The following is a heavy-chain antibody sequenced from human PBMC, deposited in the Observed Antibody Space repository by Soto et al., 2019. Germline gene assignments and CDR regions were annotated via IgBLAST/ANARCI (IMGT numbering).Heavy chain of an antibody. V-gene: IGHV4-34*01. CDR1: GGSFSGFW. J-gene: IGHJ6*03. CDR2: INHSGST. Sequence: QVQLQQWGAGLLKPSETLSLTCAVNGGSFSGFWWTWIRQPPGKGLEWIGEINHSGSTNYNPSLMSRVTISLYTSKNQFSLKLSSVTAADTAVYYCARGFCSSASCYSNYYYYTDVWGKGTTVTVSS. D-gene: IGHD2-2*01. CDR3: ARGFCSSASCYSNYYYYTDV.